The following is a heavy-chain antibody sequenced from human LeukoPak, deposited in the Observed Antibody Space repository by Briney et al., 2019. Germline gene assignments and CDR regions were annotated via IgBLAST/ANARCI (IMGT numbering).Heavy chain of an antibody. CDR3: ARDVHGALGF. J-gene: IGHJ4*02. D-gene: IGHD4/OR15-4a*01. V-gene: IGHV3-7*01. CDR1: GFTFSRYW. Sequence: GGSLRPSCAASGFTFSRYWMAWVRQAPGKGLEWVANIRGDAGDKGYADSVRDRFTISRDNGKNSLYLQMNSLTAEDTAVYYCARDVHGALGFWGQGTLVVVSS. CDR2: IRGDAGDK.